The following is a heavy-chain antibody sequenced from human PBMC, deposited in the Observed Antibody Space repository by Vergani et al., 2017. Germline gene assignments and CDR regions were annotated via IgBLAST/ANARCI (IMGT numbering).Heavy chain of an antibody. V-gene: IGHV1-69*01. CDR3: ARHGHCSSTSCPTNLIDY. J-gene: IGHJ4*02. Sequence: QVQLVQSGAEVKKPGSSVKVSCKASGGTFSSYAISRVRQAPGQGLEWMGGIIPIFGTANYAQKLQGRVTITADESTSTAYMELSSLRSEDTAVYYCARHGHCSSTSCPTNLIDYWGQGTLVTVSS. D-gene: IGHD2-2*03. CDR1: GGTFSSYA. CDR2: IIPIFGTA.